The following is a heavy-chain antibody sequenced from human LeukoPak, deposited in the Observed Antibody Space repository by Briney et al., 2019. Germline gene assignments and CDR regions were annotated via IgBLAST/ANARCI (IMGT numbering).Heavy chain of an antibody. Sequence: SETLSLACTVSGGSISSYYWSWIRQPPGKGLEWIGYIYYSGSTNYNPSLKSRVTISVDTSKNQFSLKLSSVTAADTAVYYCACLTTADAFDIWGQGTMVTVSS. V-gene: IGHV4-59*01. CDR2: IYYSGST. J-gene: IGHJ3*02. CDR1: GGSISSYY. CDR3: ACLTTADAFDI. D-gene: IGHD3-22*01.